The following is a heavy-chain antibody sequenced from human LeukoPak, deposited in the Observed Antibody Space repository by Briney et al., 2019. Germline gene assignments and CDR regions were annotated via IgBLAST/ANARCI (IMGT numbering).Heavy chain of an antibody. V-gene: IGHV5-51*01. CDR3: ARLLGVYYDLWEWFDP. J-gene: IGHJ5*02. CDR2: IYPGDSDT. Sequence: GESLKISCKGSGYSFTSYWIGWVRQMPGKVLEWMGIIYPGDSDTRYSPSFQGQVTISADKSISTAYLQWSSLEASDTAMYYCARLLGVYYDLWEWFDPWGQGTLVTVSS. CDR1: GYSFTSYW. D-gene: IGHD3-3*01.